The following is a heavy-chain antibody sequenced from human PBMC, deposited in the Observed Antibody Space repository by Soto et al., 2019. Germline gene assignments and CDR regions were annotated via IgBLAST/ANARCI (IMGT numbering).Heavy chain of an antibody. CDR3: ARDKGYGDGLDS. V-gene: IGHV3-21*01. D-gene: IGHD4-17*01. Sequence: VQLVESGGGLVKPGGSLRLSCAASGFSFSDYYMSWVRQAPGKGLEWVSSISGKSTYIYYAASVKGRFTISRENARNSVYLQMHSLRAEDTAVYYCARDKGYGDGLDSWGQGTLVTVSS. CDR1: GFSFSDYY. J-gene: IGHJ4*02. CDR2: ISGKSTYI.